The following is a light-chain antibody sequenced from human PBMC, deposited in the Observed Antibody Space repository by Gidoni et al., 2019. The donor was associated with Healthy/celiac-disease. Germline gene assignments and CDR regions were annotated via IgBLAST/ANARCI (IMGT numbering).Light chain of an antibody. CDR3: QQYGSSPRT. V-gene: IGKV3-20*01. J-gene: IGKJ1*01. CDR1: QSVSRSY. Sequence: DIVLTQYPGTLSLSPGERATLSCRASQSVSRSYLDWYQQKPGQAPKLLIYGASSRATGIPDRFSGSGSGTDFTLTISRLEAEDFAVYYCQQYGSSPRTFGQGTKVEIK. CDR2: GAS.